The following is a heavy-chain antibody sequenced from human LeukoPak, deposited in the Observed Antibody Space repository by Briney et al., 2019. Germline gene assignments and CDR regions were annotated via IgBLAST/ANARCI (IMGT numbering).Heavy chain of an antibody. V-gene: IGHV1-2*02. J-gene: IGHJ4*02. Sequence: ASVKVSCKASGYTFTGYYMHWVRQAPGQGLEWMGWINPNSGGTNYAQKFQGRVTMTRDTSISTAYMELSRLRSDDTAVYYCARRRYSYGPGGFDYWGQGTLVTVSS. CDR1: GYTFTGYY. CDR3: ARRRYSYGPGGFDY. D-gene: IGHD5-18*01. CDR2: INPNSGGT.